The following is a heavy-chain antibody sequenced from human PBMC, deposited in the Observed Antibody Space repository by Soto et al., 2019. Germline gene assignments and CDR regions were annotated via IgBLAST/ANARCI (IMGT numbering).Heavy chain of an antibody. D-gene: IGHD5-12*01. CDR3: ARARWLRLSYYYGMDV. Sequence: ASVKVSCKASGYTFTSYAMHWVRQAPGQRLEWMGWINAGNGNTKYSQKFQGRVTITRDTSASTAYMELSSLRSEDTAVYYCARARWLRLSYYYGMDVWGQGTTVTVSS. CDR2: INAGNGNT. CDR1: GYTFTSYA. V-gene: IGHV1-3*01. J-gene: IGHJ6*02.